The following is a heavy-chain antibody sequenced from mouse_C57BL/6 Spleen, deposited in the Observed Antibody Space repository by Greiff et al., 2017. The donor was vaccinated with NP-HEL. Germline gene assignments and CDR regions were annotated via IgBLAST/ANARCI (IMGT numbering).Heavy chain of an antibody. CDR1: GFNIKDDY. V-gene: IGHV14-4*01. CDR2: IDPENGDT. Sequence: VQLQQSGAELVRPGASVKLSCTASGFNIKDDYMHWVKQRPEQGLEWIGWIDPENGDTEYASKFQGKATITADTSSNTAYLQLSSLTSEDTAVYYCTTRGNYEDYYAMDYWGQGTSVTVSS. CDR3: TTRGNYEDYYAMDY. D-gene: IGHD2-1*01. J-gene: IGHJ4*01.